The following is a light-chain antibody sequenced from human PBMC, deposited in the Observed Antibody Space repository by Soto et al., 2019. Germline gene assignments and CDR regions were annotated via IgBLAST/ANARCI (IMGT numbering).Light chain of an antibody. J-gene: IGKJ1*01. V-gene: IGKV3-20*01. CDR2: GAS. CDR1: QSIIRSY. Sequence: EIVLTQSPATLSLSPGKRATLSCRASQSIIRSYLAWYQQRPGQAPRLLIYGASSRATGIPDRFSGSGSGKEFTLTISRLEPEDFAVYYCQQYGSSSWTFGQGTKVDIK. CDR3: QQYGSSSWT.